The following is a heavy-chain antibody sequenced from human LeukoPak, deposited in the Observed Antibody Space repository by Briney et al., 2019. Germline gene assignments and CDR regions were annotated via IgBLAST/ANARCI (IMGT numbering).Heavy chain of an antibody. CDR1: GFTLSTYW. D-gene: IGHD4-11*01. CDR3: ARGIQKSDYTQNGMDV. Sequence: GSLRLSCAASGFTLSTYWMSWVRQAPGKGLEWIGEINHSGSTNYNPSLKSRVTISVDTSKNQFSLKLSSVTAADTAVYYCARGIQKSDYTQNGMDVWGQGTTVTVSS. CDR2: INHSGST. J-gene: IGHJ6*02. V-gene: IGHV4-34*01.